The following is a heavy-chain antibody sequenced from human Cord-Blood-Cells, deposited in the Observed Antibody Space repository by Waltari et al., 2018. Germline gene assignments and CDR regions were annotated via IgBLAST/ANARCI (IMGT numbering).Heavy chain of an antibody. CDR3: ARGGFGESNHYYYYYYMDV. CDR1: VGSISSYY. Sequence: QVQLQESGPGLVKPSETLSLTCTVSVGSISSYYWSWIRQPPGKGLEWIGYIYYSGSTNYNPSLKSRVTISVDTSKNQFSLKLSSVTAADTAVYYCARGGFGESNHYYYYYYMDVWGKGTTVTVSS. V-gene: IGHV4-59*01. CDR2: IYYSGST. J-gene: IGHJ6*03. D-gene: IGHD3-10*01.